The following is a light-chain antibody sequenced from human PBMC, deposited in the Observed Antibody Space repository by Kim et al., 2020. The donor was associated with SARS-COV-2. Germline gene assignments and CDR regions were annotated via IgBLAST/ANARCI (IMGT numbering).Light chain of an antibody. Sequence: GQSVTISFTGTCSDVGCYNYVSWYQQHPGKAPKLMIDDVSKRPSGVSNRFSGSKSGNTASLTISGLQAEDEADYYCSSYTSSSTWVFGGGTQLTVL. CDR1: CSDVGCYNY. CDR3: SSYTSSSTWV. J-gene: IGLJ3*02. CDR2: DVS. V-gene: IGLV2-14*04.